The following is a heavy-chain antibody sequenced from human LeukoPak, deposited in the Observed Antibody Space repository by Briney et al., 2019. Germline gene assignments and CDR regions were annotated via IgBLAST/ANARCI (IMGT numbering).Heavy chain of an antibody. V-gene: IGHV4-34*01. J-gene: IGHJ4*02. CDR2: INHSGST. Sequence: SETLSLTCAVYGGSFSGYYWSWIRQPPGKGLEWIGEINHSGSTNCNPSLKSRVTISVDTSKNQFSLKLSSVTAADTAVYYCARRLEYSSGWYSRPYLYWGQGTLVTVSS. D-gene: IGHD6-19*01. CDR3: ARRLEYSSGWYSRPYLY. CDR1: GGSFSGYY.